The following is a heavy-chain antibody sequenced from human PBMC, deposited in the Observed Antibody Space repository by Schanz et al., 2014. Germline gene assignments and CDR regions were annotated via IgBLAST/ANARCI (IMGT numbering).Heavy chain of an antibody. CDR3: ARDSDVSKYNLFDS. CDR2: INPNSGAA. CDR1: GYTFTGYH. V-gene: IGHV1-2*06. Sequence: QVQLVQSGAEVKKPGASVKVSCKASGYTFTGYHMHWVRQAPGQGLEWMGRINPNSGAANYAQKFQGRVTMTRDTSISTVYMELTRLTFDDTAIYYCARDSDVSKYNLFDSWGQGTLVTVSS. J-gene: IGHJ5*01.